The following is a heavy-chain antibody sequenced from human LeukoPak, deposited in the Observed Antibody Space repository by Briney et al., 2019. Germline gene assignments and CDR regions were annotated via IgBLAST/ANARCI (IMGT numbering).Heavy chain of an antibody. V-gene: IGHV4-4*02. CDR2: TSHDGNA. CDR3: ARGSTFYYDSSGLANPFDY. CDR1: GGSISTNTW. D-gene: IGHD3-22*01. J-gene: IGHJ4*02. Sequence: SETLSLTCAVSGGSISTNTWWSWVRQPPGKGLEWIGQTSHDGNADYTPSLKSRVTISVDTSKNQFSLKLSSVTAADTAVYYCARGSTFYYDSSGLANPFDYWGQGTLVTVSS.